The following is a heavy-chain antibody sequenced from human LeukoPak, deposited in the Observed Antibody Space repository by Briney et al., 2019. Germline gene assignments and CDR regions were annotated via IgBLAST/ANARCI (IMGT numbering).Heavy chain of an antibody. CDR3: ARFSSPRQNYGDYDYFDY. Sequence: PSETLSLTCTVYGGSISSYYWSWIRQPPGKGLEWLGYSYYSGSTNYNTSLRSRVTISVDPSKNQCSLKLSSVTAADTAVYYCARFSSPRQNYGDYDYFDYWGQGTQVTVSS. J-gene: IGHJ4*02. V-gene: IGHV4-59*01. CDR2: SYYSGST. D-gene: IGHD4-17*01. CDR1: GGSISSYY.